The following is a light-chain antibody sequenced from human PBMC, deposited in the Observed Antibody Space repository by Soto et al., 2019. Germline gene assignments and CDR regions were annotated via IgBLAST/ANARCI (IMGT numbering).Light chain of an antibody. Sequence: IVLTQSPGTLSLSPGERATLSCRASQSVSSNYLAWYQQKPGQAPRLLIYGASSRATGIPDRFSGSGSGTDFTLTISRLEPEDFAVYYCQQYGSSPPITFGQGTRLENK. CDR3: QQYGSSPPIT. CDR2: GAS. CDR1: QSVSSNY. V-gene: IGKV3-20*01. J-gene: IGKJ5*01.